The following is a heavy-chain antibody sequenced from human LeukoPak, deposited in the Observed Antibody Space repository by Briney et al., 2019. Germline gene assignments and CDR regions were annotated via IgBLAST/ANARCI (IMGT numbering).Heavy chain of an antibody. CDR2: IYYSGST. Sequence: KSSETLSLTCTVSGGSISSSSYYWGWIRQPPGKGLEWIGSIYYSGSTYYNPSLKSRVTISVDTSKNQFSLKLSSVTAADTAVYYCARDGVVGATSGHYFDYWGQGTLVTVSS. J-gene: IGHJ4*02. V-gene: IGHV4-39*07. CDR3: ARDGVVGATSGHYFDY. D-gene: IGHD1-26*01. CDR1: GGSISSSSYY.